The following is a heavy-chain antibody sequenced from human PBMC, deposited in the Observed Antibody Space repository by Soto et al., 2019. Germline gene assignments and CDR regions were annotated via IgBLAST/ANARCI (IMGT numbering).Heavy chain of an antibody. J-gene: IGHJ4*02. CDR3: ARDYYGLLNGYYFDH. CDR2: INSDGSKM. V-gene: IGHV3-74*01. Sequence: EVQLVESGGGLVQPGGSLRLSCAASGFSLRRYSMHWVRQAPREGLVWVSRINSDGSKMVYADSVKGRFTISRDNAKNRLYLEMSGLGAEDTDVYYCARDYYGLLNGYYFDHWGQGALVTVSS. D-gene: IGHD3-9*01. CDR1: GFSLRRYS.